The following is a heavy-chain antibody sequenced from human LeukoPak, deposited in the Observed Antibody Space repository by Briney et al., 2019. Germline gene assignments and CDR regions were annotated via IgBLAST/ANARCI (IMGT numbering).Heavy chain of an antibody. CDR2: IRSKAYGGTT. CDR1: GFTFGDYA. CDR3: IGSFGELTFFDY. J-gene: IGHJ4*02. D-gene: IGHD3-10*01. V-gene: IGHV3-49*04. Sequence: GGSLRLSCTASGFTFGDYAMSWVRQAPGKGLEWVGFIRSKAYGGTTEYAASVKGRFTISRDDSKSIAYLKMNSLKTENTAVYYGIGSFGELTFFDYWGQGTLVTVSS.